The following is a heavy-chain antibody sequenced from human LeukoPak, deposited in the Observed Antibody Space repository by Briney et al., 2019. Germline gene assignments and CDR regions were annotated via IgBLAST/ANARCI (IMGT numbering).Heavy chain of an antibody. V-gene: IGHV3-23*01. Sequence: PGGSLRLSCAASGFTFSSHAMNWVRQAPGQGLEWVSVISASGGSTYYAVSVKGRFTISRDNSKNTLYLQMNSLRAEDTAVYYCAKDRDCSGGSCFDYFDYWGQGTLVTVSS. CDR2: ISASGGST. J-gene: IGHJ4*02. CDR3: AKDRDCSGGSCFDYFDY. D-gene: IGHD2-15*01. CDR1: GFTFSSHA.